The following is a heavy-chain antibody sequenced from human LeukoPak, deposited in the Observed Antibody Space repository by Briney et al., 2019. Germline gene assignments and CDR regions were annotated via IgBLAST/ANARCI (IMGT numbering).Heavy chain of an antibody. V-gene: IGHV3-23*01. J-gene: IGHJ4*02. CDR1: GFTFSSYA. D-gene: IGHD3-16*01. Sequence: GGSLRLSCAASGFTFSSYAMSWVRQAPGKGLEWVSAISGSGGSTYYADSVKGRFTISRDNSKNTLYLQMNSLGAEDTAVYYCAKDRGALYYYFDYWGQGTLVTVSS. CDR2: ISGSGGST. CDR3: AKDRGALYYYFDY.